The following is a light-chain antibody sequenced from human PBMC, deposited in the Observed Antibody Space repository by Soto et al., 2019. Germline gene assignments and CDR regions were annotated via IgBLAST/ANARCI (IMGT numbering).Light chain of an antibody. Sequence: EIVLTQSPGTLSLSPGERATLSCRTSQSVSSSHLVWYQQKPGQPPRLLIYGASSRATDISDRFSGSGSGTDFTLTISSLEPEDFAVYYCQQCCISPPTFGQGTKVEIK. CDR1: QSVSSSH. J-gene: IGKJ1*01. V-gene: IGKV3-20*01. CDR2: GAS. CDR3: QQCCISPPT.